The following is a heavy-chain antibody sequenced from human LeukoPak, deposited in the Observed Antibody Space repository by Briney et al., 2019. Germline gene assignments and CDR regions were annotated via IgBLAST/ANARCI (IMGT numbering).Heavy chain of an antibody. CDR3: ARLQVAAPGIASYYIGMDV. CDR2: IYYTGST. V-gene: IGHV4-39*01. Sequence: SETLSLTSSVSGGSISSSSYYCGWLRQPPGKGLEWIGGIYYTGSTYYNPSLKDRVTISVDTSKSQFSLKLTSVIAADTAVYYCARLQVAAPGIASYYIGMDVWGRGTTVTVSS. J-gene: IGHJ6*02. CDR1: GGSISSSSYY. D-gene: IGHD6-13*01.